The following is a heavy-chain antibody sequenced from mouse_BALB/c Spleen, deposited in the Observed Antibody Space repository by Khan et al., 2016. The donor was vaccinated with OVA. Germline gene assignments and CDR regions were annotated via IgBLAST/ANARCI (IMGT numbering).Heavy chain of an antibody. V-gene: IGHV1-20*02. CDR3: ARIYRSDFDY. Sequence: EVQLQESGPELVKPGASVKISCKASGYSFTGYFMNWVMQSHGKSLEWIGRINPHIGETFYNQKFKGKATLTVDQSSRKAHMELRSLASEDSAVYYCARIYRSDFDYWGQGTTLTVSS. D-gene: IGHD1-1*01. J-gene: IGHJ2*01. CDR1: GYSFTGYF. CDR2: INPHIGET.